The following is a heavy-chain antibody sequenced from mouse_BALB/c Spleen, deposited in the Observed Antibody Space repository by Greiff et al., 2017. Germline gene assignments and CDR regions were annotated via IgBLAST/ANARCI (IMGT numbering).Heavy chain of an antibody. J-gene: IGHJ3*01. CDR1: GFTFSDYY. D-gene: IGHD2-10*02. CDR3: ARDLLYGNGWFAD. V-gene: IGHV5-4*02. CDR2: ISDGGSYT. Sequence: EVKLVESGGGLVKPGGSLKLSCAASGFTFSDYYMYWVRQTPEKRLEWVATISDGGSYTYYPDSVKGRFTISRDNAKNNLYMQMSSLKSEDTAMYYCARDLLYGNGWFADWGQGTLVTVSA.